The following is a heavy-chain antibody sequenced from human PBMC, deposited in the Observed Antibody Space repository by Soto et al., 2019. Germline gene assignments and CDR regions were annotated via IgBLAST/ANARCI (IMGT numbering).Heavy chain of an antibody. V-gene: IGHV1-3*01. CDR2: INAGNGNT. Sequence: GASVKVSCKASGYTFTSYAMHWVRQAPGQRLEWMGWINAGNGNTKYSQKFQGRFTISRDNSKKTLFLQMSSLRADDTAVYYCVKGDGSSWAYYYYGMDVWGQGTTVTVSS. D-gene: IGHD6-13*01. CDR1: GYTFTSYA. CDR3: VKGDGSSWAYYYYGMDV. J-gene: IGHJ6*02.